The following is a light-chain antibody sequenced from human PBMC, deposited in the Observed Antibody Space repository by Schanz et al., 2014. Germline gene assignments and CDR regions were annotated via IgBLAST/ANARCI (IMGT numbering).Light chain of an antibody. CDR1: EGISNY. J-gene: IGKJ5*01. CDR2: AAS. CDR3: QNYKSAPLT. V-gene: IGKV1-27*01. Sequence: DIRMTQSPSSLSASVGDRVTITCRASEGISNYLAWYQQRPGKVPKLLIYAASTLQSGVPSRFSGSGSGTDFTLTISSLQPEDVATYYCQNYKSAPLTFGQGTRLEIK.